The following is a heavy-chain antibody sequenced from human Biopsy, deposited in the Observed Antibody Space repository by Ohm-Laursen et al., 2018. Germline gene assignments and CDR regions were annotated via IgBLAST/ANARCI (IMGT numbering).Heavy chain of an antibody. CDR1: GYTFTNYN. J-gene: IGHJ4*02. V-gene: IGHV1-8*01. CDR2: MNPNSSNT. Sequence: ASVKVSCKASGYTFTNYNVNWVRQATGQGLEWMGWMNPNSSNTGYAQKFQGRVTMTRNTSISTAYMELSSLTSVDTAVYYCARDFNYDGGGSFNFDYWGQGTLVTVSS. CDR3: ARDFNYDGGGSFNFDY. D-gene: IGHD3-22*01.